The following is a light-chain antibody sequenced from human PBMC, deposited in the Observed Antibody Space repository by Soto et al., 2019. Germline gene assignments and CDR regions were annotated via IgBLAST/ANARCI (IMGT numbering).Light chain of an antibody. Sequence: DIQMTQSPSTLSASVGDRVTITCRASQSISSWLAWYQQKPWKAPKLLIYDASSLESGVPSRFSGSGSGTEFTLTISSLPPDDFATYYCQQYNSYSPWTFGQGTKVEIK. V-gene: IGKV1-5*01. J-gene: IGKJ1*01. CDR3: QQYNSYSPWT. CDR1: QSISSW. CDR2: DAS.